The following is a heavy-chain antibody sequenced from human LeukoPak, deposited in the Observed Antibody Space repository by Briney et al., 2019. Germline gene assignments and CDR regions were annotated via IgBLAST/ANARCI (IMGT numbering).Heavy chain of an antibody. CDR3: ARDVHYYGSGSYGGAFDI. Sequence: SETLSLTCTVSGGSISSYYWSWVRQPPGKGLEWIGYIYYSGSTNYNPSLKSRVTISVDTSKNQFSLKLSSVTAADTAVYYCARDVHYYGSGSYGGAFDIWGQGTMVTVSS. CDR1: GGSISSYY. V-gene: IGHV4-59*12. J-gene: IGHJ3*02. D-gene: IGHD3-10*01. CDR2: IYYSGST.